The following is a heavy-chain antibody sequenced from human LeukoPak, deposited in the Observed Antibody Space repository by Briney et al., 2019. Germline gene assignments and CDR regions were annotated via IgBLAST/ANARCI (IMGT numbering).Heavy chain of an antibody. V-gene: IGHV3-48*03. Sequence: GGSLRLSCAASGFTFSSYEMNWVRQAPGKGLEWVSYISSSGSTIYYADSVKGRFTISRDNSKNTLYLQMNSLRAEDTAVYYCAKDPAQYCSGGSCHPWGQGTLVTVSS. CDR2: ISSSGSTI. CDR3: AKDPAQYCSGGSCHP. CDR1: GFTFSSYE. D-gene: IGHD2-15*01. J-gene: IGHJ5*02.